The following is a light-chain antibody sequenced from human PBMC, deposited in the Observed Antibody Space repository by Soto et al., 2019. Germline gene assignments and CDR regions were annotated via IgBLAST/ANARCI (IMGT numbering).Light chain of an antibody. CDR1: QGISTY. V-gene: IGKV1-39*01. CDR3: QQSYRTPYT. J-gene: IGKJ2*01. CDR2: DAS. Sequence: DIQMTQSPSSLSASVGDRVTITCRASQGISTYLVWYQQRQGRAPKLLIYDASSFISGVPSRFSGSGSGTDFPPTSSLLSPDDSANYYRQQSYRTPYTFGQGTKLESK.